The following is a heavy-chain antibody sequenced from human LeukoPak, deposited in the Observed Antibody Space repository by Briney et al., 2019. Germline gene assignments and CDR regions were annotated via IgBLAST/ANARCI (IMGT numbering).Heavy chain of an antibody. J-gene: IGHJ6*02. Sequence: SETLSLTCTVSGGSISSYYWSWIRQPPGKGLEWIGYNYYSGSTNYNPSLKSRVTISVDTSKNQFSLKLSSVTAADTAVYYCASSYYYGSGADLDVWGQGTTVTVSS. CDR3: ASSYYYGSGADLDV. CDR1: GGSISSYY. V-gene: IGHV4-59*01. CDR2: NYYSGST. D-gene: IGHD3-10*01.